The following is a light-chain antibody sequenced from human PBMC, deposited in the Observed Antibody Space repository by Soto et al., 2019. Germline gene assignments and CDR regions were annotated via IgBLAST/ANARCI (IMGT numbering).Light chain of an antibody. CDR1: QSIGSN. Sequence: EIIVTQSPATLSVSPGERATLSCRASQSIGSNLAWYQHKPGQAPRLLIYGASTRATDIPARFSGSGSGTDFTLTISSLQSEDFAVYYCHQYNNWSPPITFGQGTRLEIK. CDR2: GAS. J-gene: IGKJ5*01. CDR3: HQYNNWSPPIT. V-gene: IGKV3-15*01.